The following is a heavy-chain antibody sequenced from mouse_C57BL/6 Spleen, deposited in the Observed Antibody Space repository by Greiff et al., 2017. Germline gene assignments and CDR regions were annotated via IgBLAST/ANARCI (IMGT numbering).Heavy chain of an antibody. V-gene: IGHV10-1*01. CDR3: VRHEGYFDV. CDR2: IRSKSNNYAT. CDR1: GFSFNTYA. Sequence: EVQLMESGGGLVQPKGSLKLSCAASGFSFNTYAMNWVRQAPGKGLEWVARIRSKSNNYATYYADSVKDRFTISRDDSESMLYLQMNNLKTEDTAMYYCVRHEGYFDVWGTGTTVTVSS. J-gene: IGHJ1*03.